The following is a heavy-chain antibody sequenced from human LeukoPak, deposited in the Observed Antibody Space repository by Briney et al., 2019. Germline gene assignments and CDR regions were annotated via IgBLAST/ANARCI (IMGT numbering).Heavy chain of an antibody. Sequence: SETLSLTCTVSGGSISSYTNYWGWIRQPPGKGLEWIATVYCTGGTYYNPSLKSRVTISIDTSRNHFSLKLTSVIAADTAMCYCVSNSSSSPWFDPWGQGTLVTVSS. V-gene: IGHV4-39*02. J-gene: IGHJ5*02. CDR2: VYCTGGT. D-gene: IGHD6-6*01. CDR1: GGSISSYTNY. CDR3: VSNSSSSPWFDP.